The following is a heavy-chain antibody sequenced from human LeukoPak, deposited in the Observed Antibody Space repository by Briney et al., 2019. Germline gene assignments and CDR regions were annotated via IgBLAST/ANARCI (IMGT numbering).Heavy chain of an antibody. V-gene: IGHV1-2*04. CDR3: ASGDLDGVIPLGY. D-gene: IGHD3-10*01. Sequence: ASVKVSCKASGYTFTGYYMHWVRQAPGQGLEWMGWINPNSGDTNYAQKFQGWVTMTRDTSISTAYMELSRLRSDDTAVYYCASGDLDGVIPLGYWGQGTLVTVSS. J-gene: IGHJ4*02. CDR1: GYTFTGYY. CDR2: INPNSGDT.